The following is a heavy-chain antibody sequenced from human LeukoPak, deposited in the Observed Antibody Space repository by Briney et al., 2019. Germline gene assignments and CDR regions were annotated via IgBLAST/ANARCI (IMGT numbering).Heavy chain of an antibody. Sequence: GGSLRLSXAASGFTFSSYGMHWVRQAPGKGLEWVAFIRYDGSNKYYADSVKGRFTISRDNSKNTLYLQMNSLRAEDTAVYYCAKGCGGSCYPYNWFDPWGQGTLVTVSS. J-gene: IGHJ5*02. D-gene: IGHD2-15*01. CDR1: GFTFSSYG. CDR3: AKGCGGSCYPYNWFDP. V-gene: IGHV3-30*02. CDR2: IRYDGSNK.